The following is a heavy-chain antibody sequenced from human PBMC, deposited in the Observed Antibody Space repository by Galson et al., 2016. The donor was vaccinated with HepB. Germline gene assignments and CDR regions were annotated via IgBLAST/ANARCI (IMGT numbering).Heavy chain of an antibody. D-gene: IGHD1-1*01. J-gene: IGHJ6*04. CDR1: GFTFSSYE. CDR2: IGGPGRSK. Sequence: SLRLSCAASGFTFSSYEMNWVRQAPGKGLEWVSRIGGPGRSKDYADSVNGRFTIFRDNSKNTLYLQIDSLRSEDTAVYYCAKAFTTADNFYQFGMDVWGKGTTVTVSS. CDR3: AKAFTTADNFYQFGMDV. V-gene: IGHV3-23*01.